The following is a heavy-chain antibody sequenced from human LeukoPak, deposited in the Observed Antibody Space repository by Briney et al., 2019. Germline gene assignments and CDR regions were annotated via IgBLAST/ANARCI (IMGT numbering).Heavy chain of an antibody. CDR2: INHSGST. J-gene: IGHJ3*02. V-gene: IGHV4-34*01. CDR1: GGSFSGYY. D-gene: IGHD7-27*01. Sequence: SETLSLTCAAYGGSFSGYYWSWIRQPPGKGLEWIGEINHSGSTNYNPSLKSRVTISVDTSKNQFSLKLSSVTAADTAVYYCAGTGVRAFDIWGQGTMVTVSS. CDR3: AGTGVRAFDI.